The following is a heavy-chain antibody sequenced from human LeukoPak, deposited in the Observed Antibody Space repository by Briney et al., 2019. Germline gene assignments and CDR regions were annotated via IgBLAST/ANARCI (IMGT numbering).Heavy chain of an antibody. J-gene: IGHJ6*03. CDR2: IYYRGSA. V-gene: IGHV4-39*07. D-gene: IGHD3-10*01. Sequence: SETLSLTCTASGGSISSSNYYWGWIRRPPGRGLEYIGSIYYRGSANYNPSLNSRVTISVDTSKNQFSLKLSSVTAADTAVYYCARVIGGGDYYMDVWGKGTTVTVSS. CDR3: ARVIGGGDYYMDV. CDR1: GGSISSSNYY.